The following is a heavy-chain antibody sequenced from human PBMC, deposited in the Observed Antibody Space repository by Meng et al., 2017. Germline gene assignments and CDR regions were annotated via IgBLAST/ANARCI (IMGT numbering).Heavy chain of an antibody. D-gene: IGHD3-22*01. V-gene: IGHV3-23*01. CDR2: ISGSGGST. CDR3: AKDRAYYYDSSLAEAFDI. J-gene: IGHJ3*02. CDR1: GFTFSSYA. Sequence: GESLKISCAASGFTFSSYAMSWVRQAPGKGLEWVSAISGSGGSTYYADSVKGRFTTSRDNSKNTLYLQMNSLRAEDTAVYYCAKDRAYYYDSSLAEAFDIWGQGTMVTVSS.